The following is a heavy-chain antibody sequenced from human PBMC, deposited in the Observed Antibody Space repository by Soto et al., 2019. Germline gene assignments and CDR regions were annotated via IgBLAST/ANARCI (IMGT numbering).Heavy chain of an antibody. CDR2: ISAYNGNT. Sequence: GASVKVSFKASGYTFTSYGISWVRQAPGQGLEWMGWISAYNGNTNYAQKLQGRVTMTTDTSTSTAYMELRSLRSDDTAVYYCARGHYYDILTGPAGWFDPWGQGTLVTVSS. CDR3: ARGHYYDILTGPAGWFDP. CDR1: GYTFTSYG. V-gene: IGHV1-18*04. J-gene: IGHJ5*02. D-gene: IGHD3-9*01.